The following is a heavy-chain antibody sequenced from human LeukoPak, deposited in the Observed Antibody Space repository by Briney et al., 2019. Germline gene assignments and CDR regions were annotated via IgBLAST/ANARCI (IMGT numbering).Heavy chain of an antibody. Sequence: ASVKVSCKASGYTFTDYYIHWVRQAPGQGLEFMGWITPNSGGTAYAQKFQGRVTMTRDTSISTAYMELTSLTSDDTAMYYCARGSANNGAGPKRAFEYWGQGTLVTLSS. V-gene: IGHV1-2*02. CDR1: GYTFTDYY. D-gene: IGHD1/OR15-1a*01. CDR2: ITPNSGGT. J-gene: IGHJ4*02. CDR3: ARGSANNGAGPKRAFEY.